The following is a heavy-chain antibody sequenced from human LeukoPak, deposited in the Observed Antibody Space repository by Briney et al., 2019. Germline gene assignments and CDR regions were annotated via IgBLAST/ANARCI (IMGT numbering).Heavy chain of an antibody. J-gene: IGHJ4*02. CDR2: IYYSGST. D-gene: IGHD4-17*01. Sequence: SETLSLTCTVSGGSISSGGYYWSWIRQPPGKGLERIGYIYYSGSTYYNPSLKSRVTISVDTSKNQFSLKLSSVTAADTAVYYCARGTTVTSTDVFDYWGQGTLVTVSS. CDR1: GGSISSGGYY. CDR3: ARGTTVTSTDVFDY. V-gene: IGHV4-30-4*01.